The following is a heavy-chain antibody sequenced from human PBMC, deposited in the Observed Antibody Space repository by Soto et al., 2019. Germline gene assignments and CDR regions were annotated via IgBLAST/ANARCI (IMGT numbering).Heavy chain of an antibody. CDR1: GYNFNQYY. CDR3: ARGPDDSDVPRWDH. CDR2: INLRGGTT. Sequence: QVQLVQSGPEVRKPGASVRLSCATSGYNFNQYYIHWERQAPGQGLEWMGIINLRGGTTEYAHKFLGRVTVTGDTATRTDYMELSSLRSEDTAVYFCARGPDDSDVPRWDHWGQGILITVSS. V-gene: IGHV1-46*02. D-gene: IGHD4-17*01. J-gene: IGHJ4*02.